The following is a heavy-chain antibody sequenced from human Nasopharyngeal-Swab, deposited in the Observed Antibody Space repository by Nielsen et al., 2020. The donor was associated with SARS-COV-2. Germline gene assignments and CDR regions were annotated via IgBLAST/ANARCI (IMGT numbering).Heavy chain of an antibody. J-gene: IGHJ2*01. Sequence: ESLKISCTVSGGSISSSSYYWGWTRQPPGKGLEWIGSIYYSGSTYYNPSLKSRVTISVDTSKNQFSLKLSSVTAADTAVYYCASAVWYFDLWGRGTLVTVSS. CDR1: GGSISSSSYY. CDR2: IYYSGST. CDR3: ASAVWYFDL. V-gene: IGHV4-39*01.